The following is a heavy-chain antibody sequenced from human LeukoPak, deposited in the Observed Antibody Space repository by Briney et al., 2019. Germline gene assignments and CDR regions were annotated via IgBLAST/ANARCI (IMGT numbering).Heavy chain of an antibody. CDR3: SRGGDYYRAMI. J-gene: IGHJ3*02. D-gene: IGHD3-10*01. V-gene: IGHV4-61*05. CDR2: IYYSGAT. CDR1: GGSISGSSYY. Sequence: TASETLSLTCTVSGGSISGSSYYWGWIRQPPGKGLEWIGYIYYSGATSYNPSLKSRVTMSIDTSKNQFSLNLGSVTAADTAMYYCSRGGDYYRAMIWGQGTMVAVSS.